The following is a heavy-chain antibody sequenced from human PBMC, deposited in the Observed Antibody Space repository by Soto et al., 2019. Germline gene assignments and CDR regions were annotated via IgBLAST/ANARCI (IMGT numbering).Heavy chain of an antibody. CDR2: TSYDGSNK. CDR3: ARDLSIAVAAYYYFGMDV. V-gene: IGHV3-30-3*01. CDR1: GFTFSSYA. D-gene: IGHD6-19*01. Sequence: GGSLRLSCAASGFTFSSYAMHWVRQAPGKGLEWVAVTSYDGSNKYYADSVKGRFTISRDNSKNTLYLQMNSLRAEDTAVYYCARDLSIAVAAYYYFGMDVWGQGTTVTVSS. J-gene: IGHJ6*02.